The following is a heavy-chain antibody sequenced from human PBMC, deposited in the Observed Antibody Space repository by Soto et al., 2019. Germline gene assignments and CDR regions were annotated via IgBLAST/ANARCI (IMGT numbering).Heavy chain of an antibody. CDR2: ISYDGSNK. CDR1: GFPFSIYG. V-gene: IGHV3-30*18. CDR3: AKALLRSIENYGMDV. D-gene: IGHD4-17*01. J-gene: IGHJ6*02. Sequence: GGSLRLSCAASGFPFSIYGMHLVRQSPGKGLEWVAVISYDGSNKYYADSVKGRFTISRDNYKNTMYLQMNSLRAEDTAVYYCAKALLRSIENYGMDVRGQGTEVTVSS.